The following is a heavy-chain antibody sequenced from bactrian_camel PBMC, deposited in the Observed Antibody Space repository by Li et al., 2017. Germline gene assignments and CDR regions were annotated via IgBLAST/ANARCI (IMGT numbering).Heavy chain of an antibody. CDR2: VNDSGNI. CDR3: AAGPTCASAWVRSRLLGSPQLTIST. Sequence: HVQLVESGGGSVQAGGSLLLSCVVSGYTANNYCMGWFRQSPGNEREGIADVNDSGNILYADSVKGRFTVSRDNAKNTLSLQMDSLKVEDTGMYFCAAGPTCASAWVRSRLLGSPQLTISTGAGGPRSPSP. D-gene: IGHD3*01. V-gene: IGHV3S33*01. J-gene: IGHJ4*01. CDR1: GYTANNYC.